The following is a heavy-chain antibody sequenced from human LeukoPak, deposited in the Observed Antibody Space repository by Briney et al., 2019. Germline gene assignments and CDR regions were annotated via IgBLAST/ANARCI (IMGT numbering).Heavy chain of an antibody. D-gene: IGHD3-10*01. V-gene: IGHV3-74*03. J-gene: IGHJ4*02. Sequence: GGPLRLSCAVSGFTFRSYWMHWVRQAPGKGLVWVSSIKSDGSSTTYADSVKGRFTISRDNAENTLYLQMNSLRVEDTAVYYCARISTMVRHYWGQGTLVTVSS. CDR2: IKSDGSST. CDR1: GFTFRSYW. CDR3: ARISTMVRHY.